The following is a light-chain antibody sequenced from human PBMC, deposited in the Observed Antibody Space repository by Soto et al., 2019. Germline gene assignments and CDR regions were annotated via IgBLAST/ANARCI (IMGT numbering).Light chain of an antibody. Sequence: DIQFTQSPSFLSASVGDRVTITCRASQGISSYLAWYQQKPGKAPKLLIYAASTLQSGVPSRFSGSESGTEFTLTISSLQPEDFATYYCQQLNTYPLTFGGGTKVDIK. J-gene: IGKJ4*01. CDR3: QQLNTYPLT. CDR2: AAS. CDR1: QGISSY. V-gene: IGKV1-9*01.